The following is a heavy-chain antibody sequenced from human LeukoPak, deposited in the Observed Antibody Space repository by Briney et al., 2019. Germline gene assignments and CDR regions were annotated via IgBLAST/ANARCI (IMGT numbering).Heavy chain of an antibody. CDR2: IYYSGST. D-gene: IGHD3-10*01. V-gene: IGHV4-59*01. CDR1: NGSISGYY. CDR3: ARASGSGSYYGIDY. Sequence: PSETLSLTCTVSNGSISGYYWSWIRQPPRKGLEWIGYIYYSGSTNYNPSLQSRVTISLDTSKNQFSVSLSSVTAADTGVYYCARASGSGSYYGIDYWGQGTLVTVSS. J-gene: IGHJ4*02.